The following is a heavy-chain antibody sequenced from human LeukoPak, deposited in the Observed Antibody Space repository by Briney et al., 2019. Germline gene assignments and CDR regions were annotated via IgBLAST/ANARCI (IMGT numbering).Heavy chain of an antibody. CDR3: ARLRRNSDRSDFFYYYDH. V-gene: IGHV3-33*01. CDR2: IWYDGSNK. D-gene: IGHD3-22*01. J-gene: IGHJ4*02. Sequence: GGSLRLSCAASGFTFSSYGMHWVRQAPGKGLERVAVIWYDGSNKYYADSVKGRFTISRDNSKNTLYLQMNSLRAEDTAVYYCARLRRNSDRSDFFYYYDHWGQGTLVTVSS. CDR1: GFTFSSYG.